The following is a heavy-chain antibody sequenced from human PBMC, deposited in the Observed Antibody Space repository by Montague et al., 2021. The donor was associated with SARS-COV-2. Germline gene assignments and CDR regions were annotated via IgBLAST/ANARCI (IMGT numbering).Heavy chain of an antibody. V-gene: IGHV4-34*01. CDR2: INHSGST. J-gene: IGHJ6*02. D-gene: IGHD3-10*01. Sequence: SETLSLTCAVYGGSFSGYYWGWIRQPPGKGLEWIGEINHSGSTNYNPSLKSRVTISVDTSKNQFSLKLSSVTAADTAVYYCARARYYGSGTSLGMDVWGQGTTVTVSS. CDR3: ARARYYGSGTSLGMDV. CDR1: GGSFSGYY.